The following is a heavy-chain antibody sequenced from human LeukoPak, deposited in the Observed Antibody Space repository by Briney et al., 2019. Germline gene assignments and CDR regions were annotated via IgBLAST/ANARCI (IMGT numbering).Heavy chain of an antibody. V-gene: IGHV4-34*01. J-gene: IGHJ4*02. CDR3: ANLWDNGDYRGLDY. Sequence: SETLSLTCAVYDGSFSGYYWSWIRQPPGKGLEWIGEINHSGSTNYNPSLESRVTISVDTSKNQFSLKLSSVTAADTSVYYCANLWDNGDYRGLDYWGQGTLVTVSS. D-gene: IGHD4-17*01. CDR2: INHSGST. CDR1: DGSFSGYY.